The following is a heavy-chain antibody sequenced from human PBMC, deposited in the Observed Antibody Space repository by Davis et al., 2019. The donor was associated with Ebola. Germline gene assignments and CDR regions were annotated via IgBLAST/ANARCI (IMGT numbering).Heavy chain of an antibody. J-gene: IGHJ6*02. CDR1: AGSISSYY. Sequence: PSETLSLTCTVSAGSISSYYWSWIRQPPGKGLEWIGYNYYSGSTNYNPSFKSRVTISVDTSKNQFSLKLSSVTAADTAVYYCASYGDYNYYYGMDVWGQGTTVTVSS. D-gene: IGHD4-17*01. CDR3: ASYGDYNYYYGMDV. V-gene: IGHV4-59*01. CDR2: NYYSGST.